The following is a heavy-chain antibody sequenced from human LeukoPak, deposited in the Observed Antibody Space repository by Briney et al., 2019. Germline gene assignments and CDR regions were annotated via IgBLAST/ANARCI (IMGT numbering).Heavy chain of an antibody. V-gene: IGHV3-7*01. Sequence: PGGSLRLSCAASGFTFRIYWMTWVRQAPGKGLEWVASINQEGNEKYSVDSVKDRFTISRDNAKNSLYLQMNSLRAEDTAVYYCARDYDSSGYLDYWGQGTLVTVSS. D-gene: IGHD3-22*01. CDR3: ARDYDSSGYLDY. J-gene: IGHJ4*02. CDR2: INQEGNEK. CDR1: GFTFRIYW.